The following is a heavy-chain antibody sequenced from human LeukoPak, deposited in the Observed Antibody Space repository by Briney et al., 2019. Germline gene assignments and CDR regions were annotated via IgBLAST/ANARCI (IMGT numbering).Heavy chain of an antibody. CDR3: ARDVYCSGGSCRLYAFDI. CDR1: GASISSGSDY. CDR2: LYTSGST. Sequence: SETLSLTCTVSGASISSGSDYWSWIRQPAGKGLEWIGRLYTSGSTNYKSSLKSRVTISADTPKNQFSLKLNSVTAADTAVYYCARDVYCSGGSCRLYAFDIWGQGTMVTVSS. V-gene: IGHV4-61*02. D-gene: IGHD2-15*01. J-gene: IGHJ3*02.